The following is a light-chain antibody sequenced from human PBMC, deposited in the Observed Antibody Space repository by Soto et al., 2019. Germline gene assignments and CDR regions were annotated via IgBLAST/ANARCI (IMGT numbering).Light chain of an antibody. CDR2: AAS. CDR3: QQYNSYPIT. CDR1: QGLSNH. J-gene: IGKJ5*01. Sequence: DIHMTQSPSSLSASVGDRVTITCRASQGLSNHFAWFRQRPGKAPKSLIHAASSWQSGVPSKFSGSGSGTDFTLTISSRQPEDFATYHWQQYNSYPITCGQGTRLEIK. V-gene: IGKV1-16*02.